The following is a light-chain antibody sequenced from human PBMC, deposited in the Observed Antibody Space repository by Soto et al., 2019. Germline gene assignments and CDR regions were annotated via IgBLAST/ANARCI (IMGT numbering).Light chain of an antibody. Sequence: ETVLTQSPATLSLSPGERATLSCRPSKSVSSNFVAWYQQTPGQAPRLLIYGASTRATGIPDRFSGSGSGTDFTLTISSLEPEDFAVYYCQQYGRSPTFGQGTKVEIK. V-gene: IGKV3-20*01. CDR3: QQYGRSPT. J-gene: IGKJ1*01. CDR1: KSVSSNF. CDR2: GAS.